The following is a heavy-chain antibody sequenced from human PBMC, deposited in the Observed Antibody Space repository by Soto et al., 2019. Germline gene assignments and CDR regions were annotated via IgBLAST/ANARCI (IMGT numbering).Heavy chain of an antibody. Sequence: ASVKVSCKASGYTFTSYAISWVRQAPGQGLEWMGGIIPIFGTANYAQKFQGRVTITADESTSTAYMELSSLRSEDTAVYYCARGASYYDFWSGYSRTYYYYYGMDVWGQGTTVTVSS. J-gene: IGHJ6*02. V-gene: IGHV1-69*13. D-gene: IGHD3-3*01. CDR3: ARGASYYDFWSGYSRTYYYYYGMDV. CDR1: GYTFTSYA. CDR2: IIPIFGTA.